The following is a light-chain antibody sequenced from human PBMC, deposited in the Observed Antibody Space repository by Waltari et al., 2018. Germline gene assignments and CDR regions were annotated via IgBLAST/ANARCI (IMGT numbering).Light chain of an antibody. J-gene: IGLJ2*01. CDR3: CSYAAGGSSVL. CDR1: SSDVGSYNL. CDR2: EDS. V-gene: IGLV2-23*01. Sequence: QSALTQPASVSGSPGQSITISCTGTSSDVGSYNLVSWYQQHPGKVPKLMIYEDSKRPSGLSNRFSGSKAGNTASLTISGLQAEDEADYYCCSYAAGGSSVLFGGGTKLTVL.